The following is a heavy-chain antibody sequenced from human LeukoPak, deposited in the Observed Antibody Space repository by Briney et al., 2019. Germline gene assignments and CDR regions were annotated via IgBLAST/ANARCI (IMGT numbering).Heavy chain of an antibody. V-gene: IGHV3-23*01. D-gene: IGHD3-10*01. Sequence: GGSLRLSCAASGFTFSSYAMSWVRQAPGKGLEWVSAISGSGGSTYYADSVKGRFTISRDNSKNTLYLQMNSLRAEDTAVYYCAKGSRKGYYGSGSYYLGDAFDIWGQGTMVTVST. CDR2: ISGSGGST. J-gene: IGHJ3*02. CDR3: AKGSRKGYYGSGSYYLGDAFDI. CDR1: GFTFSSYA.